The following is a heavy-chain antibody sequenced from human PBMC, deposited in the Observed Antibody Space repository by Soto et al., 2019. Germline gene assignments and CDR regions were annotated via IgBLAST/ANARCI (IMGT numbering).Heavy chain of an antibody. J-gene: IGHJ5*02. D-gene: IGHD6-13*01. Sequence: QITLKESGPTLVKPTQTLTLTCTFSGFSLSTSGVGVGWIRQPPGKALEWLALIYWDDDKRYSPSLKSRLTITKDTSKTQVVLTMTNMDPVDTATYYCAHYIRVYISSSVYTKAGYRFHPWGQGTLVTVSS. CDR3: AHYIRVYISSSVYTKAGYRFHP. CDR2: IYWDDDK. V-gene: IGHV2-5*02. CDR1: GFSLSTSGVG.